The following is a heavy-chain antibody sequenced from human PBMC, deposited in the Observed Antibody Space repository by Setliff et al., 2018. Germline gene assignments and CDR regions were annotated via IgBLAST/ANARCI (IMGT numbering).Heavy chain of an antibody. CDR1: GFTFSSYA. V-gene: IGHV3-23*01. J-gene: IGHJ4*02. CDR3: AKAIAPIVVVPAAMLEAY. Sequence: AGGSLRLSCAASGFTFSSYAMSWVRQAPGKGLEWVSAISGSGGSTYYADSVKGRFTISRDNSKNTLYLQMSSLRAEDTAVYYCAKAIAPIVVVPAAMLEAYWGQGTLVTVSS. D-gene: IGHD2-2*01. CDR2: ISGSGGST.